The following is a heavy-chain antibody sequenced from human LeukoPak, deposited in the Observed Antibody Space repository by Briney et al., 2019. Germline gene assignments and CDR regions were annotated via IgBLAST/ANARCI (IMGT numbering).Heavy chain of an antibody. Sequence: SETLSLTCTVSGGSISSYYWSWIRQPPGKGLEWIGYIYYSGSTNYNPSLKSRVTISVDTSKNQFSLKLSSVTAADTAVYYCAREAGRVGATYYFDYWGQGTLVTVSS. CDR3: AREAGRVGATYYFDY. J-gene: IGHJ4*02. CDR1: GGSISSYY. D-gene: IGHD1-26*01. CDR2: IYYSGST. V-gene: IGHV4-59*01.